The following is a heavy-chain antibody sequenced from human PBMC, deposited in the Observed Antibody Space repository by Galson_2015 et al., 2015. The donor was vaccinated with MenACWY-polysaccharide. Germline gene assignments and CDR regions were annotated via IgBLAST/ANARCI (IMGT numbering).Heavy chain of an antibody. V-gene: IGHV6-1*01. CDR3: ARAPDFFTRGFDY. CDR2: TYYRSKWYY. D-gene: IGHD2-2*01. Sequence: CAISGDSVSSNSASWNWIRQSPSGGLKWLGRTYYRSKWYYDYALSVKSRITLNPDTSKNQVSLQLNSMTPEDTAVYYCARAPDFFTRGFDYWGPGTPVTVSS. J-gene: IGHJ4*02. CDR1: GDSVSSNSAS.